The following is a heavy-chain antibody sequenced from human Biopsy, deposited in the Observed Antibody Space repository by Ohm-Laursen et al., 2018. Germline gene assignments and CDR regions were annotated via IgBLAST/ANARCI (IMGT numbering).Heavy chain of an antibody. J-gene: IGHJ4*02. V-gene: IGHV4-59*01. CDR1: GGSISSYQ. CDR2: LYNTGGT. CDR3: AREAAIIDPRTRAFDY. D-gene: IGHD6-25*01. Sequence: SDTLSLTCTVSGGSISSYQWTWIRQPPGKGLEWIGYLYNTGGTNYNPSLKSRVTISVDTSKNQFYLKLRSVTAADTAVYYCAREAAIIDPRTRAFDYWGQGTLVTVSS.